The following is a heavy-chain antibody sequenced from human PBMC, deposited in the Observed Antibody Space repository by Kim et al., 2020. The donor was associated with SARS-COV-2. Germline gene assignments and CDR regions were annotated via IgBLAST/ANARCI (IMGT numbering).Heavy chain of an antibody. V-gene: IGHV1-18*04. CDR3: ARDRPDYEYYYYGMDV. CDR2: ISAYNGNT. J-gene: IGHJ6*02. D-gene: IGHD4-17*01. CDR1: GYTFTSYG. Sequence: ASVKVSCKASGYTFTSYGISWVRQAPGQGLEWMGWISAYNGNTNYAQKLQGRVTMTTDTSTSTAYMELRSLRSDDTAVYYCARDRPDYEYYYYGMDVWGQGTTVTVSS.